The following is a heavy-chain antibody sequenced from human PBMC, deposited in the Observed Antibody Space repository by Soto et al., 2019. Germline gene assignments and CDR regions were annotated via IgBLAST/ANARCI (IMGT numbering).Heavy chain of an antibody. V-gene: IGHV4-39*02. D-gene: IGHD2-8*02. J-gene: IGHJ4*02. CDR1: GGSIRGSDDY. CDR2: VFYTGSA. Sequence: QLHLQESGPRLVKPSETLSLTCSVSGGSIRGSDDYWGWIRQSPGKGLEYIGSVFYTGSAYYNPSFKSRVSIVADTSTNRFFLNLKSVTATDTGVYYYAKTPTGYYDSWGQGILVTVSS. CDR3: AKTPTGYYDS.